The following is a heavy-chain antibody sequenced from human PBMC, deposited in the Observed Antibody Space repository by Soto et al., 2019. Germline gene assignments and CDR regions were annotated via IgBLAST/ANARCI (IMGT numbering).Heavy chain of an antibody. Sequence: SETLSLTCTVSGGSISTFYWSWIRQTPGKGLEWIGYIYYSGITDYNPSLKGRVTLSVDTSKNQFSLNLRSVTAADTAVYYCAIGARGSYYYYYGMEVWGRGATVTVSS. CDR1: GGSISTFY. D-gene: IGHD6-6*01. CDR3: AIGARGSYYYYYGMEV. CDR2: IYYSGIT. V-gene: IGHV4-59*01. J-gene: IGHJ6*02.